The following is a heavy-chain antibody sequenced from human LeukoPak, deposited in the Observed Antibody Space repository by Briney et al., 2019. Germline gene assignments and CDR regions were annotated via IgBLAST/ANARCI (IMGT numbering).Heavy chain of an antibody. CDR3: ARAGYTISSYRFDY. Sequence: PSETLSLNCSVSGGSINSYWWSWIRKPAGKGLEFIGRIYTTGRTNYNPSLKSRVSMSVDTSKNKFSLELRSVTAADTAVYFCARAGYTISSYRFDYWGQGALVTVSS. V-gene: IGHV4-4*07. D-gene: IGHD3-16*02. J-gene: IGHJ4*02. CDR2: IYTTGRT. CDR1: GGSINSYW.